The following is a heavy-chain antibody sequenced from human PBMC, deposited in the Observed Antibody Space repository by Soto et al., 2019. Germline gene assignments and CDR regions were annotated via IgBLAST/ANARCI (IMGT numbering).Heavy chain of an antibody. D-gene: IGHD3-22*01. J-gene: IGHJ5*02. CDR2: ISAYNGNT. CDR1: GYTFTSYG. Sequence: ASVKVSCKASGYTFTSYGISWVRQAPGQGLEWMGWISAYNGNTNYAQKLQGRVTMTTDTSTSTAYMELRSLRSDDMAVYYCARDRYDSSGYNWFDPWGQGTLVTVSS. CDR3: ARDRYDSSGYNWFDP. V-gene: IGHV1-18*03.